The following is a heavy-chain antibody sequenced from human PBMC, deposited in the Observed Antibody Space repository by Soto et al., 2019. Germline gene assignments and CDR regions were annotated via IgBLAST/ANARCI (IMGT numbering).Heavy chain of an antibody. D-gene: IGHD5-18*01. CDR3: VSYFGYTYGL. CDR1: GFTLSDHY. CDR2: SRDRANSYAR. Sequence: LRLSCEGSGFTLSDHYMDWVRQAPGKGLEWVGRSRDRANSYAREFAASVQGRFTISRDDSKNALYLQMNSLKTEDTARYHCVSYFGYTYGLWGQGTLVTVSS. V-gene: IGHV3-72*01. J-gene: IGHJ4*02.